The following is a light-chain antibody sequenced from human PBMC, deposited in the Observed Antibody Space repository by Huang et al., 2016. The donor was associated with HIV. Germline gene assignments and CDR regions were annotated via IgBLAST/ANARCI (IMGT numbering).Light chain of an antibody. Sequence: EIVMTRSPATLSVSPGERVTLSCRANRSVNTNLAWYQQRPGQAPRLLIYGSSTRAPGIPARFSGSGSGTDFSLTISSLQSEDFALYYCHQYNNWLLSFGGGTRVDI. CDR1: RSVNTN. CDR3: HQYNNWLLS. V-gene: IGKV3-15*01. J-gene: IGKJ4*01. CDR2: GSS.